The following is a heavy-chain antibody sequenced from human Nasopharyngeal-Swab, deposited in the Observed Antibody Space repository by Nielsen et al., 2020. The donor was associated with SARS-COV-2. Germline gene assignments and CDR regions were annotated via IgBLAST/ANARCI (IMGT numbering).Heavy chain of an antibody. D-gene: IGHD1-26*01. CDR3: AKLAEVGTFFDY. J-gene: IGHJ4*02. Sequence: GGSLRLSCAASGFTFSSYSMNWVRQAPGKGLEWVSSISSSSSYIYYADSVKGRFTISRDNAKNSLYLQMNSLRAEDTAVYYCAKLAEVGTFFDYWGQGTLVTVSS. V-gene: IGHV3-21*04. CDR1: GFTFSSYS. CDR2: ISSSSSYI.